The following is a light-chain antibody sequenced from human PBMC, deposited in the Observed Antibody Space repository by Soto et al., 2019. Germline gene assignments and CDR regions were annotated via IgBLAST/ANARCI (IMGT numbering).Light chain of an antibody. CDR2: KAS. CDR1: QTVRSY. V-gene: IGKV1-5*03. CDR3: QHWS. Sequence: DIQMTQSPSTLSASVGDRVTISCRASQTVRSYLAWYQQKPGKAPKLLIYKASVLESGVPSRFSGSGSGTEFTLTISRLQPEDVATYYCQHWSFGQGTKVDI. J-gene: IGKJ1*01.